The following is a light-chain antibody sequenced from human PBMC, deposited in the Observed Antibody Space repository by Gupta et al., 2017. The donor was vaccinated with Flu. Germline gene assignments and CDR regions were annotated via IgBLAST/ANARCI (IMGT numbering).Light chain of an antibody. CDR1: SSDVGDYNF. V-gene: IGLV2-11*01. CDR3: CSYAGTYIYA. CDR2: DVT. J-gene: IGLJ1*01. Sequence: QSALTQPRSVSGSPGQSVTIYCTGSSSDVGDYNFVSWYQHHPGKVPKVMIYDVTNRPSGVPDRFSGSKSGNTASLTISGLQAEDEADYYCCSYAGTYIYAFGTGTKVTVL.